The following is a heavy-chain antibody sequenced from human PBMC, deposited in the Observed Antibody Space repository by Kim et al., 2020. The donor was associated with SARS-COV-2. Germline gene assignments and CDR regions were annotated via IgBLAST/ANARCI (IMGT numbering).Heavy chain of an antibody. CDR3: AKDAVVSEQAPKHHMSSGWYVSPSYYCDY. D-gene: IGHD6-19*01. Sequence: GGSLRLSCAASGFTFSSYAMSWVRQAPVKGLEWVSAISGSGGSTYYADSVKGRFTISRDNSKNTLYLQMNSLRAEDTAVYYCAKDAVVSEQAPKHHMSSGWYVSPSYYCDYWGQGPLVTVSS. CDR1: GFTFSSYA. V-gene: IGHV3-23*01. J-gene: IGHJ4*02. CDR2: ISGSGGST.